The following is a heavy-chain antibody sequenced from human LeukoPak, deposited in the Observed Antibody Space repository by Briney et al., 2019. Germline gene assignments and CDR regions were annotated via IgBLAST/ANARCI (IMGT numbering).Heavy chain of an antibody. CDR3: VRDFDAWNAIDI. J-gene: IGHJ3*02. D-gene: IGHD3-3*01. Sequence: SETLSLTCTVSGGSISGYCWSWIRQPPGKGLEWIGCISYSGSTKYNPSLKSRVGISLDTSKKQFSLHLSSVTAADTAVYYCVRDFDAWNAIDIWGQGTMVTVSS. CDR1: GGSISGYC. CDR2: ISYSGST. V-gene: IGHV4-59*01.